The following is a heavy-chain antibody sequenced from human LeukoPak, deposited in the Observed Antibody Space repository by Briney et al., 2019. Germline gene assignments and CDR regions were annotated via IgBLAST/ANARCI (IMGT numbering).Heavy chain of an antibody. CDR2: INTDGFST. CDR3: ARSRTYGDYGRGLDY. J-gene: IGHJ4*02. Sequence: GGSLRLSCAASGFISSSYWMHWVCQPPGKGLVYIACINTDGFSTSYADSVKDRFTISRDNAKNTLYLQMNSLRAEDTAVYYCARSRTYGDYGRGLDYWGQGTLVTVSS. D-gene: IGHD4-17*01. V-gene: IGHV3-74*01. CDR1: GFISSSYW.